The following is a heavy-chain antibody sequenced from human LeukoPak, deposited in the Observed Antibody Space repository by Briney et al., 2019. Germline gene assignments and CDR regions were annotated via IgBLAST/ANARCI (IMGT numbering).Heavy chain of an antibody. D-gene: IGHD1-14*01. V-gene: IGHV3-48*01. CDR3: ARDNRNNKFDY. Sequence: GGSLRLSCAASGFTFSSYAMSWVRQAPGKGLEWVSYISSSSSTIYYADSVKGRFTISRDNAKNSLYLQMNSLRAEDTAVYYCARDNRNNKFDYWGQGTLVTVSS. CDR2: ISSSSSTI. CDR1: GFTFSSYA. J-gene: IGHJ4*02.